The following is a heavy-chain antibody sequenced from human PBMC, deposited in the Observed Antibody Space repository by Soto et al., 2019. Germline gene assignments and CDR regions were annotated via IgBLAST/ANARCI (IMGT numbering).Heavy chain of an antibody. CDR2: IKSDGSGT. J-gene: IGHJ4*02. CDR1: GFTFSSYW. Sequence: EVQLVESGGGLVQPGESLTLSCAASGFTFSSYWMHWVRQAPGKGLVWVSRIKSDGSGTYYADSVKGRLTISRDNAKNTIYLQRNRLKVEDTAVYFCARGDGDRYDGNGYLGRYGGQGTRVTVS. V-gene: IGHV3-74*01. D-gene: IGHD3-22*01. CDR3: ARGDGDRYDGNGYLGRY.